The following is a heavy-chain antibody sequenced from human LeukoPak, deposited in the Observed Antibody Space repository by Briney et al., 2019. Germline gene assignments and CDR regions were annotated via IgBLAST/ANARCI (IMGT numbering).Heavy chain of an antibody. V-gene: IGHV3-7*01. D-gene: IGHD5-12*01. CDR2: IKQDGSEK. CDR1: GFTFSSYW. Sequence: GGSLRLSCAASGFTFSSYWMSWVRQAPGKGLEWVANIKQDGSEKYYVDSVKGRFTISRDNAKNSLYLQVNSLRAEDTAVYYCARSRGSPTNNWFDPWGQGTLVTVSS. J-gene: IGHJ5*02. CDR3: ARSRGSPTNNWFDP.